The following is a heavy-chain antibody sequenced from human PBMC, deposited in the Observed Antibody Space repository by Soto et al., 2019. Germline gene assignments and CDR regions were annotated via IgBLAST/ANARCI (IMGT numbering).Heavy chain of an antibody. V-gene: IGHV3-30*18. Sequence: QVQLVESGGGVVQPGGALRLSCAASGFTFSSTGMHWVRQAPGKGLEWVAVISHDGGNKYYGDSVKGRFTISRDNSKNTLYLQMNSLRADDTAVCYCAKDWGIAVAAHWGQGTLVTVSS. J-gene: IGHJ4*02. CDR3: AKDWGIAVAAH. CDR2: ISHDGGNK. D-gene: IGHD6-19*01. CDR1: GFTFSSTG.